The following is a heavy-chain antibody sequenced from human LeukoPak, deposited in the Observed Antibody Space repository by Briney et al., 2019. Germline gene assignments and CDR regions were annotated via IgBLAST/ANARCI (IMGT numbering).Heavy chain of an antibody. CDR1: GFTFSSYA. CDR3: ARDPLTDFWSGYYDY. J-gene: IGHJ4*02. CDR2: ISYDGSNK. V-gene: IGHV3-30*04. Sequence: GGSLRLSCAASGFTFSSYAMHWVRQAPGKGLEWVAVISYDGSNKYYADSMKGRFTISRDNSKNTLYLQMKSLRAEDTAVYYCARDPLTDFWSGYYDYWGQGTLVTVSS. D-gene: IGHD3-3*01.